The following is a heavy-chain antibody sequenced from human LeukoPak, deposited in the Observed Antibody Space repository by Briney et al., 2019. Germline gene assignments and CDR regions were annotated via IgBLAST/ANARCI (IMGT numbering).Heavy chain of an antibody. D-gene: IGHD3-22*01. Sequence: ETLSLTCTVSGGSIGSYYWSWIRQPPGKGLEWVSAISGSGGSTYYADSVKGRFTISRDNSKNTLYLQMNSLRAEDTAVYYCAPPPRAMIVVVIDYWGQGTLVTVSS. J-gene: IGHJ4*02. CDR3: APPPRAMIVVVIDY. CDR1: GGSIGSYY. V-gene: IGHV3-23*01. CDR2: ISGSGGST.